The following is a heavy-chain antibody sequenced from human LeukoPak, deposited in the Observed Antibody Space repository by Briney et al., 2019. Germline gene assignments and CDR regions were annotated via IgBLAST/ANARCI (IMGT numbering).Heavy chain of an antibody. CDR3: AKGPDYDFWSGYFDY. CDR1: GFTVSSNY. V-gene: IGHV3-23*01. J-gene: IGHJ4*02. CDR2: ISGSGGST. Sequence: GGSLRLSCAASGFTVSSNYMSWVRQAPGKGLEWVSAISGSGGSTYYADSVKGRFTISRDNSKNTLYLQMNSLRAEDTAVYYCAKGPDYDFWSGYFDYWGQGTLVTVSS. D-gene: IGHD3-3*01.